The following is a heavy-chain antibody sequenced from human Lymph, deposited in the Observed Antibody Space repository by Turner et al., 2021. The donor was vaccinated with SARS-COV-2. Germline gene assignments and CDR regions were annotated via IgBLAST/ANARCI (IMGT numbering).Heavy chain of an antibody. CDR3: ATDRSSGWPHYYYYTMDV. D-gene: IGHD6-19*01. J-gene: IGHJ6*02. CDR1: GYTLTELS. Sequence: QVQLVQSGAEVKKPGASGKVSCKVSGYTLTELSMHWVRQAPGKGPEWMGGFDPEDGKTIYAQKFQGRVTMTEDTSTDTAYMELSSLRSEDTAVYYCATDRSSGWPHYYYYTMDVWGQGTTVTVSS. V-gene: IGHV1-24*01. CDR2: FDPEDGKT.